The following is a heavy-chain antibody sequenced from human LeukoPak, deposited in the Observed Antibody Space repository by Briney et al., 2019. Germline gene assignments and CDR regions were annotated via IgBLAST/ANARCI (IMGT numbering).Heavy chain of an antibody. Sequence: QTGGTLRLSCAVSGFTFSNYGMSWVRQAPGKGLEWVSAISGSGGSTFYADSVKGRFTISRDNAKNSLYLQMNSLRAEDTAVYYCARVRTTCDIWGQGTMVTVSS. CDR2: ISGSGGST. D-gene: IGHD1-1*01. V-gene: IGHV3-23*01. J-gene: IGHJ3*02. CDR1: GFTFSNYG. CDR3: ARVRTTCDI.